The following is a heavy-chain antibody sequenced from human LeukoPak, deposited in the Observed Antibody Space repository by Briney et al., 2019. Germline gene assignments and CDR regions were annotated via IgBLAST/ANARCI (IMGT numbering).Heavy chain of an antibody. CDR3: ANLQVIAAAVVTGY. V-gene: IGHV3-23*01. CDR2: ISGSGGST. Sequence: GGSLRLSCAASGFTFSSYAMSWVGQAPGKGLEWVSSISGSGGSTYYADSVKGRFTISRDNSKNTLYLQMNSLRAEDTAVYYCANLQVIAAAVVTGYWGQGTLVTVSS. CDR1: GFTFSSYA. D-gene: IGHD6-13*01. J-gene: IGHJ4*02.